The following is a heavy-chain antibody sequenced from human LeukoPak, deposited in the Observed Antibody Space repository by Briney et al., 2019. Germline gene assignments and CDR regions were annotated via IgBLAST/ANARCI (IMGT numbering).Heavy chain of an antibody. CDR2: IYYSGST. D-gene: IGHD4-17*01. CDR3: ARNYGDSLYYFDY. V-gene: IGHV4-59*01. Sequence: PSETLSLTCTVSGGSISSYYWSWIRQPPGKGLEWIGYIYYSGSTNYNPSLKSRVTISVDTSKNQFSLKLTSVTVADTAVYYCARNYGDSLYYFDYWGQGTLVTVSS. CDR1: GGSISSYY. J-gene: IGHJ4*02.